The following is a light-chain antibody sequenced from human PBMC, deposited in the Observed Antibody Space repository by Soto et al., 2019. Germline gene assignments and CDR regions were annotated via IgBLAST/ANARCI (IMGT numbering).Light chain of an antibody. CDR2: GAS. CDR1: QSVSSSY. CDR3: QQYGSSLRWWT. V-gene: IGKV3-20*01. J-gene: IGKJ1*01. Sequence: EIVLTQSPGTLSLSPGERATLSCRASQSVSSSYLAWYQQKPGQAPRLLIYGASSRATGIPDRFSGSGSGTDFTLTISRLEPEDFAVDYCQQYGSSLRWWTFGQGTKVEIK.